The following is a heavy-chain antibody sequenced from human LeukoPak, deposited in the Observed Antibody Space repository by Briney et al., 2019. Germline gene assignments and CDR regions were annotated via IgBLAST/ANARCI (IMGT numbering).Heavy chain of an antibody. CDR2: INPNSGGT. V-gene: IGHV1-2*02. D-gene: IGHD3-16*02. CDR1: GYTFTGYY. CDR3: ARVMITFGGVIVSVDY. J-gene: IGHJ4*02. Sequence: ASVKVSCKASGYTFTGYYMHWVRQAPGQGLEWMGWINPNSGGTNYAQKFQGRVTMTRDTSISTAYMELSRLRSDDTAVYYCARVMITFGGVIVSVDYWGQGTLVTVSS.